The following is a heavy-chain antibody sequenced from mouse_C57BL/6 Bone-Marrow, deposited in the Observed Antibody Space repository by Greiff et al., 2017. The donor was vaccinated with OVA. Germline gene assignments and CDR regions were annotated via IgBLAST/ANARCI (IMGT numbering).Heavy chain of an antibody. D-gene: IGHD2-3*01. CDR1: DSEVFPIAY. J-gene: IGHJ1*03. CDR2: ILPSIGRT. CDR3: ARKRGIYDGYFWYFDV. V-gene: IGHV15-2*01. Sequence: QVQLQQSGSELRSPGSSVKLSCKDFDSEVFPIAYMRWVRQKPGHGFEWIGGILPSIGRTIYGEKFEDKATLDADTLSNTAYLELNSLTSEDSAIYYCARKRGIYDGYFWYFDVWGTGTTVTVSS.